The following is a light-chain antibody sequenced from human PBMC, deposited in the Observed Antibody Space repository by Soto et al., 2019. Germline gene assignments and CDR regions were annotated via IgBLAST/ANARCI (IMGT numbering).Light chain of an antibody. CDR1: SSDVGDYNS. V-gene: IGLV2-11*01. J-gene: IGLJ1*01. CDR2: DVS. CDR3: SSYTNINTRACV. Sequence: QSALTQPRSVSGSPGQSVTVSCIGTSSDVGDYNSVSWYQQHPGKAPKLMIYDVSKRPSGVPDRFSGSKSGNTASLTISGLQAEDEAEYYCSSYTNINTRACVFGTGTKVTVL.